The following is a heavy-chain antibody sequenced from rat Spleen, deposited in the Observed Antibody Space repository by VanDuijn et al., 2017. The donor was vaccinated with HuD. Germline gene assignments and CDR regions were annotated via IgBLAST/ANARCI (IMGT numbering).Heavy chain of an antibody. Sequence: VQLQESGPGLVKPSQSLSLTCSVTGYSIRSSYRWNWIRQFPGNKLEWMGFINSAGSTNYNPSLKSRVSFTRDTSKNRFFLQLNSVTTEDTAAYYCARGRYNSNWFAFWGQGTLVTVSS. V-gene: IGHV3-3*01. CDR1: GYSIRSSYR. CDR2: INSAGST. D-gene: IGHD4-3*01. CDR3: ARGRYNSNWFAF. J-gene: IGHJ3*01.